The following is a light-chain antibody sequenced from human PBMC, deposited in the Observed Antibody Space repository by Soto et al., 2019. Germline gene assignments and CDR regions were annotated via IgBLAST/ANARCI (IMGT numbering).Light chain of an antibody. CDR1: QDISNY. V-gene: IGKV1-5*01. CDR3: QQYETFSGT. J-gene: IGKJ1*01. Sequence: DIQMTQSPSSLSASVGDGVTITCRASQDISNYLNWYQQKPGKAPKLLIYDASALPRGVPSRFSGSGSGTKFTLTIASLQPDDFATYYCQQYETFSGTFGPGTKVDIK. CDR2: DAS.